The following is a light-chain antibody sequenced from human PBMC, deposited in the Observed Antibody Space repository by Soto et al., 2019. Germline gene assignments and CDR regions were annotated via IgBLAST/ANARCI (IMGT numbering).Light chain of an antibody. CDR2: ATS. V-gene: IGKV1-39*01. J-gene: IGKJ2*02. Sequence: DIQMTQSPSSLSASVGDRVTITCRASQNSGTYLNWYQQQPGKAPKLLIYATSNLQSGVPSRFSGSGSGTEFTLTISSLQPEDFATYTCQQSYNTPRTVGQGTKLEI. CDR1: QNSGTY. CDR3: QQSYNTPRT.